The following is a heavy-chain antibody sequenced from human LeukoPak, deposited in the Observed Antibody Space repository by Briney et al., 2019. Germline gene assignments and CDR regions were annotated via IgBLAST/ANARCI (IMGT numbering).Heavy chain of an antibody. CDR1: GFTLGDYD. D-gene: IGHD1-26*01. CDR2: IRADGATT. Sequence: PGGSLRLSCAASGFTLGDYDMHWVRQAPGKGLEWVSLIRADGATTRYTDSVKGRFTISRDNSKDSLYLQMNSLRTEDTALYYCARDNTGSYEYWGQGTLVTVSP. V-gene: IGHV3-43*02. CDR3: ARDNTGSYEY. J-gene: IGHJ4*02.